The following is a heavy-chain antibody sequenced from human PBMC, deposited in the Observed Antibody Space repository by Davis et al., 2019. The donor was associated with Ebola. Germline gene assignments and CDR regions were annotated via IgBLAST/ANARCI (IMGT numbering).Heavy chain of an antibody. J-gene: IGHJ5*02. Sequence: ASVKVSCKASGGTFSSYAISWVRQAPGQGLEWMGWISAYNGNTNYAQKLQGRVTMTTDTSTSTAYMELRSLRSDDTAVYYCAILEAIVVVPAATNWFDPWGQGTLVTVSS. CDR3: AILEAIVVVPAATNWFDP. CDR1: GGTFSSYA. D-gene: IGHD2-2*01. V-gene: IGHV1-18*01. CDR2: ISAYNGNT.